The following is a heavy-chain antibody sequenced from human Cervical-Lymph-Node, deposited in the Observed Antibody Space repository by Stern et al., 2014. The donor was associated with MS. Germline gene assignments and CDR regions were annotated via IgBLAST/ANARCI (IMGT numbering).Heavy chain of an antibody. CDR1: GGSISSYY. CDR2: VSYSGST. V-gene: IGHV4-59*01. CDR3: ARGVDFWSGMGWFDP. D-gene: IGHD3-3*01. J-gene: IGHJ5*02. Sequence: DQLVESGPGLVKASETLSLTCIVSGGSISSYYWSWIRQPPGKGLEWIGYVSYSGSTDYNPSLKSRLTISVDTSKDQFSLSLTSVTAADTAVYYCARGVDFWSGMGWFDPWGQGILVTVSS.